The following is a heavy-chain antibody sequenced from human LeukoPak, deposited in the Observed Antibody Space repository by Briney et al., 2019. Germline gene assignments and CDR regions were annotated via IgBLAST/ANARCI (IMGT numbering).Heavy chain of an antibody. J-gene: IGHJ4*02. D-gene: IGHD5-12*01. CDR1: GYTFTSYD. V-gene: IGHV1-8*03. Sequence: ASVKVSCKASGYTFTSYDVNWVRQATGQGLEWMGWMNPNSGNTGYAQKFQGRVTITRNTSITTAYMELSGLTSEDTAVYYCGSYSGYAQWGQGTLVTVS. CDR3: GSYSGYAQ. CDR2: MNPNSGNT.